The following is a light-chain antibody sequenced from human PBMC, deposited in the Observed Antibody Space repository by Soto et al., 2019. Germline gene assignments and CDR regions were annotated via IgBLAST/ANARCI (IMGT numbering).Light chain of an antibody. CDR3: QQYNSYWT. V-gene: IGKV1-5*01. J-gene: IGKJ1*01. Sequence: DIQMTQSPSTLSASVGDRVTITCRASQSISSWLAWYQQKPGKAPKLLIFDASSLESGTPSRFSGRRSGTQFTLTISSLRPDDFATYYCQQYNSYWTFGQGTRWIS. CDR2: DAS. CDR1: QSISSW.